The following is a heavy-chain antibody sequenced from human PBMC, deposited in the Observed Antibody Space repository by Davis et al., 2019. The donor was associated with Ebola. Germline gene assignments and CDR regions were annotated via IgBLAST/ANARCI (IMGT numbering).Heavy chain of an antibody. V-gene: IGHV3-48*03. CDR1: GFGFSGYE. CDR3: ARGGRSVTPLDE. J-gene: IGHJ4*02. D-gene: IGHD3-3*01. Sequence: GESLKISCVDSGFGFSGYEMNWVRQAPGKGLEWISYINSRSLLMYYADSVKGRFTISRDNAKNSLYLQMSSLRVEDTAIYYCARGGRSVTPLDEWGQGTLVTVSS. CDR2: INSRSLLM.